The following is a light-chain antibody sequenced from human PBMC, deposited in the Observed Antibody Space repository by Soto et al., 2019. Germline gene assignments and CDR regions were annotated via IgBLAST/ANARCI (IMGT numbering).Light chain of an antibody. CDR2: GAS. V-gene: IGKV3-20*01. Sequence: EIVLTQSPGTLSLSPGERATLSCRASQSVSSSYLAWYRQKPGQAPRLLIYGASSRATGIPDRVSGSGSGTDFTLTISRLEPEDFAVYYCQQYGTSPCTFGQGTKVEIK. J-gene: IGKJ2*02. CDR3: QQYGTSPCT. CDR1: QSVSSSY.